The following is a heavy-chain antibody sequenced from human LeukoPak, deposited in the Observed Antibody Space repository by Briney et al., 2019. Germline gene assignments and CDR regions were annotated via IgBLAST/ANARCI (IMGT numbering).Heavy chain of an antibody. CDR1: GGSISSSSYY. CDR3: ARLANSGSSVSAFDP. D-gene: IGHD1-26*01. CDR2: IYYSGST. J-gene: IGHJ5*02. V-gene: IGHV4-39*07. Sequence: SETLSLTCTVSGGSISSSSYYWGWIRQPPGKGLEWIGGIYYSGSTYYNPSLKSRVTISVDTSKNQFSLKLSSVTAADTAVYYCARLANSGSSVSAFDPWGQGTLVTVSS.